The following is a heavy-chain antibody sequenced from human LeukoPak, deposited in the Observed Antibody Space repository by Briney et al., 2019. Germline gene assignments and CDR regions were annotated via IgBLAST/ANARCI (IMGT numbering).Heavy chain of an antibody. CDR1: GGSISSSSYY. D-gene: IGHD1-26*01. J-gene: IGHJ5*02. CDR3: ARNLFRPFLSGSYERGYNWFDP. V-gene: IGHV4-39*01. Sequence: PSETLSLTCTVSGGSISSSSYYRGWIRQPPGKGLEWIGSIYYSGSTYYNPSLKSRVTISVDTSKNQFSLKLSSVTAADTAVYYCARNLFRPFLSGSYERGYNWFDPWGQGTLVTVSS. CDR2: IYYSGST.